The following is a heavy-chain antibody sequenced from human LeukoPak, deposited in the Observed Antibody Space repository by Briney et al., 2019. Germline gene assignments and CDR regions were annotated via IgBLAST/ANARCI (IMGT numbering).Heavy chain of an antibody. J-gene: IGHJ4*02. Sequence: GGSLRLSCAASGFSFSTYWMSWVRQAPGKGLEWLANIKQDGSQKYYVDSVRGRFAISRDNSRNTLYLQMNSLRAEDTALYYCAREPTTLNGYSVSRRHHYFDHWGQGALVIVSS. V-gene: IGHV3-7*01. D-gene: IGHD5-24*01. CDR3: AREPTTLNGYSVSRRHHYFDH. CDR1: GFSFSTYW. CDR2: IKQDGSQK.